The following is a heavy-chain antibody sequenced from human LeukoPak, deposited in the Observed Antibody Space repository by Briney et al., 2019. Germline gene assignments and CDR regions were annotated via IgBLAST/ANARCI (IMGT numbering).Heavy chain of an antibody. J-gene: IGHJ3*02. D-gene: IGHD3-3*01. CDR1: GFTFDDYA. CDR3: AKDFLEGAFDI. CDR2: ISWNSGSI. Sequence: GGSLRLSCAASGFTFDDYAMHWARQAPGKGLEWVSGISWNSGSIGYADSVKGRFTISRDNTKNSLYLQMNSLRAEDTALYYCAKDFLEGAFDIWGQGTMVTVSS. V-gene: IGHV3-9*01.